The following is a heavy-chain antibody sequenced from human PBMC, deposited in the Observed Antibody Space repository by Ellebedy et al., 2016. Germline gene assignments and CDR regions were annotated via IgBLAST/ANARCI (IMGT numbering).Heavy chain of an antibody. CDR2: VYSDETTT. Sequence: GESLKISCAASGFTFSRYWMHWVRQVPGKGPLWVSRVYSDETTTLYADSVKGRFTISRDNAKNSLYLQMNSLGTEDTAVYYCASRAIAVTGTDPPRDYYYGMDVWGQGTTVTVSS. J-gene: IGHJ6*02. CDR3: ASRAIAVTGTDPPRDYYYGMDV. D-gene: IGHD6-19*01. CDR1: GFTFSRYW. V-gene: IGHV3-74*01.